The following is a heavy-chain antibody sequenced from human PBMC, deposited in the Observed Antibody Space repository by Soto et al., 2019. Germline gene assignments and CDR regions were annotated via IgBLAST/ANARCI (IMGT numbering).Heavy chain of an antibody. J-gene: IGHJ4*02. Sequence: ASVKVSCKASGYTFTSYAMHWVRQAPGQRLEWMGWINAGNGNTKYSQKFQGRVTITRDTSASTAYMELSSLRSEDTAVYYCARILMDYDFLTGYYMAYLFAYRAQGPLRTGSS. CDR3: ARILMDYDFLTGYYMAYLFAY. CDR1: GYTFTSYA. D-gene: IGHD3-9*01. V-gene: IGHV1-3*01. CDR2: INAGNGNT.